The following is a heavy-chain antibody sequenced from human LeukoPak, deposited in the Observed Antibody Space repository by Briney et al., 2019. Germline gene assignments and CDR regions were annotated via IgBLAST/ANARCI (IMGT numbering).Heavy chain of an antibody. D-gene: IGHD3-9*01. CDR1: GGSISSYY. CDR2: IYYSGST. J-gene: IGHJ3*02. CDR3: ARENDILTAFDI. V-gene: IGHV4-59*01. Sequence: SETLSLTCTVSGGSISSYYWSWIRQPPGKGLEWIGYIYYSGSTNYNPSLKSRVTISVDTSKNQFSLKLSSVTAADTAVYYCARENDILTAFDIWGQGTMVTVSS.